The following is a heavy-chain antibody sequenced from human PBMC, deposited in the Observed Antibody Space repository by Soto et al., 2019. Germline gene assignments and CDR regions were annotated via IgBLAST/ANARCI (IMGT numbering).Heavy chain of an antibody. J-gene: IGHJ4*02. D-gene: IGHD3-3*01. V-gene: IGHV4-4*07. CDR2: IYTSGST. CDR1: GGSFNSYY. Sequence: QVQLQESGPGLVKPSETLSLTCAVSGGSFNSYYWNWIRQPAGKGLEWIGRIYTSGSTNYNPSLKSRVTMSVDTSKNQLSLKLTAVTAADTAVYYCARDQRFLGRFLDYWGQGTLVTVSS. CDR3: ARDQRFLGRFLDY.